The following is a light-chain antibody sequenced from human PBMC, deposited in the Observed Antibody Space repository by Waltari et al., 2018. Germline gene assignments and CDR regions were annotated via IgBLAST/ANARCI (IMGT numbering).Light chain of an antibody. Sequence: DIHLTHSPSYLSASVGDRVIITCRASRGISSYLAWYQQKPGKAPKLLIYAASTLQSGVPLRFSGSGSGTEFTLTISSLQPEDFATYYCQQVNTYSWTFGQGTKVEIK. J-gene: IGKJ1*01. CDR1: RGISSY. CDR3: QQVNTYSWT. CDR2: AAS. V-gene: IGKV1-9*01.